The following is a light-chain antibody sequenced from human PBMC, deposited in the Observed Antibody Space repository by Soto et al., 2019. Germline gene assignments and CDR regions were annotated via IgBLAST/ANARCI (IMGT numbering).Light chain of an antibody. CDR3: QSYDSSLSAL. CDR2: GNS. V-gene: IGLV1-40*01. Sequence: QSGLTQPPSVSGAPRQRVTISCTWSSSNIGAGYDVHWYQQLPGTAPKLLIYGNSNRPSGVPDRFSGSKSGTSASLAITGLQAEDEADYYCQSYDSSLSALFGTGSKVTVL. J-gene: IGLJ1*01. CDR1: SSNIGAGYD.